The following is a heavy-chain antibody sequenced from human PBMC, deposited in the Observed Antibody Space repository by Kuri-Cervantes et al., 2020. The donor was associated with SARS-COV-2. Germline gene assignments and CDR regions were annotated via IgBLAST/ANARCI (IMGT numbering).Heavy chain of an antibody. D-gene: IGHD3-22*01. CDR2: IDWDDEK. CDR3: ARIFPHDFSGYDF. CDR1: GFSLSSSGMC. Sequence: SGPTLVKPTQTLTLTCAFSGFSLSSSGMCVVWIRQPPGKALEWLARIDWDDEKYYSTSLKTRLTISKDTSKNQVTLTMTNMDPVDTATYYCARIFPHDFSGYDFWGRGTLVTVSS. V-gene: IGHV2-70*11. J-gene: IGHJ4*02.